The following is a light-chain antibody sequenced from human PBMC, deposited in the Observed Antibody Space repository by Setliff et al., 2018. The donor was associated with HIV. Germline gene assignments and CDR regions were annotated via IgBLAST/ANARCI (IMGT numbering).Light chain of an antibody. V-gene: IGLV2-23*01. J-gene: IGLJ3*02. CDR1: SSDLGNYNF. CDR3: CSYAGRSSWV. Sequence: QSALAQPASVSGSPGQSITISCTGPSSDLGNYNFVSWYQHHPGKAPKLMIYDGSERPSGVSNRFSGSKSGNTASLTISGLPTEDESDYYCCSYAGRSSWVFGRGTKVTV. CDR2: DGS.